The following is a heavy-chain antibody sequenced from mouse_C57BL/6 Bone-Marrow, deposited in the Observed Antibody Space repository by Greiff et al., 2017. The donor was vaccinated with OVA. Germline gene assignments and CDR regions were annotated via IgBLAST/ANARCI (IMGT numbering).Heavy chain of an antibody. CDR1: GFTFSSYG. D-gene: IGHD4-1*01. CDR3: AREGLTGAWFAY. CDR2: ISDGGSYT. J-gene: IGHJ3*01. Sequence: EVQLVESGGDLVKPGGSLKLSCAASGFTFSSYGMSWVRQTPEKRLEWVATISDGGSYTYYPDNVKGRFTISRDNAKNNLYLQMSHLKSEDTAMYYCAREGLTGAWFAYWGQGTLVTVSA. V-gene: IGHV5-4*01.